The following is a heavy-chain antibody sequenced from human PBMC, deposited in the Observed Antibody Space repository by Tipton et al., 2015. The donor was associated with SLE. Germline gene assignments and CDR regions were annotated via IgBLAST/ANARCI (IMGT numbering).Heavy chain of an antibody. D-gene: IGHD3-10*01. J-gene: IGHJ4*02. CDR3: ASGSMVQGVISN. CDR1: GGSFSGYY. V-gene: IGHV3-53*01. CDR2: IYSGGST. Sequence: GSLRLSCAVYGGSFSGYYWSWICQPPGKGLEWVSVIYSGGSTYYADSVKGRFTISRDNSKNTLCLQMNSLRAEDTAVYYCASGSMVQGVISNWGQGTLVTVSS.